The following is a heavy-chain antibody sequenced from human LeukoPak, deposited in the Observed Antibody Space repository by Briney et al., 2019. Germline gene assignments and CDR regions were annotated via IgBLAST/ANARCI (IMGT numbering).Heavy chain of an antibody. CDR2: ITWNSDDI. V-gene: IGHV3-9*01. J-gene: IGHJ5*02. CDR1: GFRFGDYA. Sequence: PGGSLRLSCAGSGFRFGDYAMHWVRQAPGKGLEWVSGITWNSDDIAYADSVKGRFTISRDNAKNSLFLQMNSLRIEDTALYYCTKDYSSGYFNWFDPWGQGTLVTVSS. CDR3: TKDYSSGYFNWFDP. D-gene: IGHD3-22*01.